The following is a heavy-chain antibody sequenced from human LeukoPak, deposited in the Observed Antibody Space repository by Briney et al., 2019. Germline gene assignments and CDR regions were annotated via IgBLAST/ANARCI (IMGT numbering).Heavy chain of an antibody. CDR2: IYYSGST. J-gene: IGHJ4*02. CDR3: ARVPSREVTTDRSYFDY. CDR1: GGSISSYY. Sequence: SETLSLTCTVSGGSISSYYWSWIRQPPGKGLEWIGYIYYSGSTNYNPSLKGRVTISVDTSKNQFSLKLSSVTAADTAVYYCARVPSREVTTDRSYFDYWGQGTLVTVSS. D-gene: IGHD4-11*01. V-gene: IGHV4-59*01.